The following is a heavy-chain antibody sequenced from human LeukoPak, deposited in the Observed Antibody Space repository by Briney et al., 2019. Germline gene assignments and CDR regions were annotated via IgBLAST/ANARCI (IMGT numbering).Heavy chain of an antibody. CDR1: GFTLSTYW. D-gene: IGHD3-10*01. CDR2: IKQDGSEK. Sequence: PGGSLRLSCAASGFTLSTYWMTWVRPAPGKGLEWVANIKQDGSEKYYVDSVKGRFTISRDNAKNSLYLQMNSLRAEDTTMYYCARLVRGVDHWGQGTLVTVSS. CDR3: ARLVRGVDH. V-gene: IGHV3-7*01. J-gene: IGHJ4*02.